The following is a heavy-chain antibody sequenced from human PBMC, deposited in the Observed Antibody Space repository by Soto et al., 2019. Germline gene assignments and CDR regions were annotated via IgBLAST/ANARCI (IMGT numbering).Heavy chain of an antibody. CDR1: GGSISSYY. Sequence: TSETLSLTCTVSGGSISSYYWSWIRQPPEKGLQWIGYIYYSGSTNYNPSLKSRVTISVDTSKNQFSLKLSSVTAADTAVYYCARYGVVVVVGAHEPTQGGNWFDPWGQGTLVTVSS. J-gene: IGHJ5*02. CDR2: IYYSGST. D-gene: IGHD2-15*01. V-gene: IGHV4-59*01. CDR3: ARYGVVVVVGAHEPTQGGNWFDP.